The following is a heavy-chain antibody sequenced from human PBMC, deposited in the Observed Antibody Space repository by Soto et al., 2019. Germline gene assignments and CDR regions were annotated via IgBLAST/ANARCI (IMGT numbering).Heavy chain of an antibody. CDR1: GFTFDDYA. Sequence: GGSLRLSCAASGFTFDDYAMHWVRQAPGKGLEWVSLISWDGGSTYYADSVKGRFTISRDNIKNSLYLQMNSLRAEDTALYYCAKDTGDSSSRHYYYYYGMDVWGQGTTVTVSS. D-gene: IGHD6-6*01. J-gene: IGHJ6*02. CDR3: AKDTGDSSSRHYYYYYGMDV. CDR2: ISWDGGST. V-gene: IGHV3-43D*04.